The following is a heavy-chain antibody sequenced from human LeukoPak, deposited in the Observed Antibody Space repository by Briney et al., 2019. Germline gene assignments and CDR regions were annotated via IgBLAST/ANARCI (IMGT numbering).Heavy chain of an antibody. CDR2: IYHSGST. V-gene: IGHV4-4*02. J-gene: IGHJ4*02. CDR1: GGSISSSGW. Sequence: SETLSLTCAVSGGSISSSGWWCWVRQPPGEGLEWIGEIYHSGSTNYNPSLKSRVSISVDKSKNQFSLKLSSVTAADTAVYFRWGRGYCTSSSCDNVDYWGQETLVTVSS. CDR3: WGRGYCTSSSCDNVDY. D-gene: IGHD2-2*01.